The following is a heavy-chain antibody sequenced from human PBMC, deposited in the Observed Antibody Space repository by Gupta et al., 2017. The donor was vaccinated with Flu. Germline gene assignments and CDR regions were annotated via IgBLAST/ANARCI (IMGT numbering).Heavy chain of an antibody. CDR3: VKETHGHPSVTLFDS. V-gene: IGHV3-23*01. J-gene: IGHJ4*02. CDR2: IGGSGGTT. Sequence: EVQLLESGGGLVQPGGALRLSCAASGFTFTTYAMSWVRQAPGKGLEWVSGIGGSGGTTYHAVSVRGRFVISRDNSKNTLYLQMNSLRAEDTALYYCVKETHGHPSVTLFDSWGQGALVTVSS. D-gene: IGHD4-17*01. CDR1: GFTFTTYA.